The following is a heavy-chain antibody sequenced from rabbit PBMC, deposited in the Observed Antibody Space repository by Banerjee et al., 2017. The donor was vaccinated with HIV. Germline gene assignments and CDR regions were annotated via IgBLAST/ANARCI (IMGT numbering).Heavy chain of an antibody. CDR3: ARYIHGDYHSNL. CDR1: GFSFSSSDF. D-gene: IGHD2-1*01. CDR2: IYAGSSGST. Sequence: QEQLEESGGGLVKPGASLTLTCTASGFSFSSSDFICWVRQAPGKGLEWIACIYAGSSGSTYYASWAKGRFTISKTSSTTVTLQMTSLTAADTATYFCARYIHGDYHSNLWGPGTLVTVS. J-gene: IGHJ4*01. V-gene: IGHV1S45*01.